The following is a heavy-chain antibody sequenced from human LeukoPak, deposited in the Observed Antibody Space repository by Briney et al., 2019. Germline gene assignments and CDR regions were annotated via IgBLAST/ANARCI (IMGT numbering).Heavy chain of an antibody. Sequence: PGGSLRLSCAASGFTFSSYGMHWVRQAPGKGLEWVAFIRYDGSNKYYADSVKGRFTISRDNSKNTLYLQMNSLRAEDTAVYYCARDRYMITVTTGEVYYFDYWGQGTLVTVSS. J-gene: IGHJ4*02. CDR2: IRYDGSNK. D-gene: IGHD4-17*01. CDR3: ARDRYMITVTTGEVYYFDY. V-gene: IGHV3-30*02. CDR1: GFTFSSYG.